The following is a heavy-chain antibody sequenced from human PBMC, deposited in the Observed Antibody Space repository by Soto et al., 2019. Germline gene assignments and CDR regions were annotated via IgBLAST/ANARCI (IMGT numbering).Heavy chain of an antibody. D-gene: IGHD2-15*01. CDR3: ARGPTEYCSGGSCYRDGAFDI. J-gene: IGHJ3*02. V-gene: IGHV3-13*01. Sequence: AGGSLRVSCSASGFTFNSYEIHRVRQTKRKSLEWVSAIGTAGDTYYPGSVKVRFTISRENAKNSLYLQMNSLRAGDTAVYYCARGPTEYCSGGSCYRDGAFDIWGQGTMVTVSS. CDR2: IGTAGDT. CDR1: GFTFNSYE.